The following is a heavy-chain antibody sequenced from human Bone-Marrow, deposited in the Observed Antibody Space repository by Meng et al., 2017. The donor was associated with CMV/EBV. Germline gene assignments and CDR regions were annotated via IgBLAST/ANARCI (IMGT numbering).Heavy chain of an antibody. D-gene: IGHD1-26*01. Sequence: ETLSLTCTVSGGSISNSYWNWIRQPPGKGLEWIGYIYYTGKTNYNPSLKSRVSISLDTSKKQFSLKLRSPTASDTAVYYCARAAPWEYYHGMDVWGQGTTVTVSS. V-gene: IGHV4-59*01. CDR2: IYYTGKT. J-gene: IGHJ6*02. CDR1: GGSISNSY. CDR3: ARAAPWEYYHGMDV.